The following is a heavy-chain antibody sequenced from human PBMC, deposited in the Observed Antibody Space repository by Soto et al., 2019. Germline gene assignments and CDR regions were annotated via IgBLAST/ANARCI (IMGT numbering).Heavy chain of an antibody. J-gene: IGHJ5*02. CDR2: IRAYNGNT. D-gene: IGHD3-22*01. CDR3: ATGRHYYDSSGYYH. V-gene: IGHV1-18*01. Sequence: ASVKVSCKASGYTFTSYGISWVRQAPGQGLEWMGWIRAYNGNTNYAQKLQGRVTMTTDTSTSTAYMELSSLRSEDTAVYYCATGRHYYDSSGYYHWGQGTLVTVSS. CDR1: GYTFTSYG.